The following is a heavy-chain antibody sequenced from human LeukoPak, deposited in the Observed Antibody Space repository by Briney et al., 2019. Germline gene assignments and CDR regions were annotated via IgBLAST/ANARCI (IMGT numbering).Heavy chain of an antibody. D-gene: IGHD3-22*01. J-gene: IGHJ4*02. Sequence: PGGSLRLSCAASGFTVSSNYMSWVRQAPGKGLEWVSVIYSGGSTYYADSVKGRFTISRDNSKNTLYLQMNSLRAEDTAVYYCARAVYDSSGYYYVFDYWGQGTLVTVSS. V-gene: IGHV3-53*01. CDR2: IYSGGST. CDR1: GFTVSSNY. CDR3: ARAVYDSSGYYYVFDY.